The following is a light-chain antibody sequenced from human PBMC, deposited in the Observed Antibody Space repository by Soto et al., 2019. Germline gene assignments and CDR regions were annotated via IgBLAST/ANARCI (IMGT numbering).Light chain of an antibody. Sequence: EIVLTQSPGTLSLSPGERATLSCRASQSVSSSYLAWYQQKPGQAPRLLIYGASSRATGIPDRFSGSGSGTDFTLTISRLEPEDFAVYYCKLYGSSPGTFGQGTKVEIK. J-gene: IGKJ1*01. CDR3: KLYGSSPGT. CDR1: QSVSSSY. CDR2: GAS. V-gene: IGKV3-20*01.